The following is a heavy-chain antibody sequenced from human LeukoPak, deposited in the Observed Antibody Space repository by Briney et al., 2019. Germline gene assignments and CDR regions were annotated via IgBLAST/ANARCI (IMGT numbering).Heavy chain of an antibody. D-gene: IGHD5-12*01. J-gene: IGHJ6*03. V-gene: IGHV3-23*01. CDR3: AKDSGYDSSYYYYMDV. CDR2: ISGSGGST. Sequence: GGSLRLSCAASGFTFSSYAMSWVRQAPGKGLEWVSAISGSGGSTYYADSVKGRFTISRGNSKNTLYLQMNSLRAEDTAVYYCAKDSGYDSSYYYYMDVWGKGTTVTVSS. CDR1: GFTFSSYA.